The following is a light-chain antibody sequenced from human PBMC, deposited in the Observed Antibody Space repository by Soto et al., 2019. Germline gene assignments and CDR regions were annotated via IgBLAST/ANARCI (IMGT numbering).Light chain of an antibody. CDR2: AAS. V-gene: IGKV1-27*01. J-gene: IGKJ1*01. Sequence: DIQMTQSPSSLSASVGDRVTISCRASQGISNYLAWYQQKPGEVPKLLIYAASTLQSGVPSRFSGSGFGTDFTLTISSLQPEDVATYYCQKYISAPQTFGQGTKVDIK. CDR1: QGISNY. CDR3: QKYISAPQT.